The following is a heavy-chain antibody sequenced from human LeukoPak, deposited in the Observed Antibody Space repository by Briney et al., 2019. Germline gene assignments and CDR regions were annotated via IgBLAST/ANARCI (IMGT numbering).Heavy chain of an antibody. Sequence: PSETLSLTCTVSGGPISSSSYYWGWIRQPPGMGLEWIGSIYYSGNTHYNPSLKSRVTISVDTSKNQFSLKLSSVTAADTAVYYCARLLERWLLPSRVDYWGQGTLVTVSS. D-gene: IGHD1-1*01. V-gene: IGHV4-39*01. CDR1: GGPISSSSYY. CDR2: IYYSGNT. J-gene: IGHJ4*02. CDR3: ARLLERWLLPSRVDY.